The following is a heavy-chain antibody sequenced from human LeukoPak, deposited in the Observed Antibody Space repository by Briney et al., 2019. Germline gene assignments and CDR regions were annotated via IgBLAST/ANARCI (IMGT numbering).Heavy chain of an antibody. Sequence: SETLSLTCTVSDDSISSTSYYWGWIRQPPGKGLEWIGSIYYSGTTYYNPSLKSRVTISVDTSKSQFSLKLNSVTAADTAVYYCARHYFYYFYYMDVWGQGTTVTVSS. V-gene: IGHV4-39*01. CDR1: DDSISSTSYY. CDR3: ARHYFYYFYYMDV. D-gene: IGHD2/OR15-2a*01. CDR2: IYYSGTT. J-gene: IGHJ6*03.